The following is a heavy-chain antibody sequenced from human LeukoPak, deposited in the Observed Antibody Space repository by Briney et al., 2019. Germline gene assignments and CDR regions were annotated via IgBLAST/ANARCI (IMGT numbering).Heavy chain of an antibody. CDR2: IIPIFGTA. V-gene: IGHV1-69*05. CDR3: ASTYDSSGYYYPGGWFDP. Sequence: SVKVSCKASGGTFSSYAISWVRQAPGQGLEWMGGIIPIFGTANYAQKFQGRVMITTDESTSTAYMELSSLRSEDTAVYYCASTYDSSGYYYPGGWFDPWGQGTLVTVSS. D-gene: IGHD3-22*01. CDR1: GGTFSSYA. J-gene: IGHJ5*02.